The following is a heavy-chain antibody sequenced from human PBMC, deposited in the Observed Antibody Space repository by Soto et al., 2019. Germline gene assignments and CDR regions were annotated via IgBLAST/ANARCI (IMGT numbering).Heavy chain of an antibody. J-gene: IGHJ6*03. CDR1: GFTFSGDW. V-gene: IGHV3-23*01. Sequence: GGSLRLSCVASGFTFSGDWMHWVRQAAGKGLVWVSGISGGGGSTYYADSVKGRFTISRDNSKNTLYLQMNSLRAEDTAVYYCAKGDSSSFDYYYYMDVWGKGTTVTVSS. D-gene: IGHD6-6*01. CDR3: AKGDSSSFDYYYYMDV. CDR2: ISGGGGST.